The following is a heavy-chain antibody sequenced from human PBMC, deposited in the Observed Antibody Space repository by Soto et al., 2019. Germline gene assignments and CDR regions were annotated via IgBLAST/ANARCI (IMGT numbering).Heavy chain of an antibody. CDR3: AREIVTAGGNNYFDP. CDR2: VYHTGDT. J-gene: IGHJ5*02. V-gene: IGHV4-4*02. CDR1: GGTFASSHW. Sequence: KPSETLSLTCGVSGGTFASSHWWSWVRQSPGRGLEWIGNVYHTGDTNFNPSLQSRVTFSVDKSNNQFSLRLTSVTAADTAVYFCAREIVTAGGNNYFDPWGPGTLVTVSS. D-gene: IGHD2-21*02.